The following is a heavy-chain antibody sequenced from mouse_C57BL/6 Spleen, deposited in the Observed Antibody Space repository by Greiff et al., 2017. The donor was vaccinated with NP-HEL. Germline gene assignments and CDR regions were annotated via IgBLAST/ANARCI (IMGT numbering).Heavy chain of an antibody. CDR3: AREGDYDYPYDMDD. V-gene: IGHV1-39*01. D-gene: IGHD2-4*01. Sequence: VQLKESGPELVKPGASVKISCKASGYSFTDYNMNWVKQSNGQSLEWIGVINPNYGTTSYNQKFKGKATLTVDQSSSTAYMQLNSLTSEDSSVYYCAREGDYDYPYDMDDWGQGTSVTASS. CDR1: GYSFTDYN. CDR2: INPNYGTT. J-gene: IGHJ4*01.